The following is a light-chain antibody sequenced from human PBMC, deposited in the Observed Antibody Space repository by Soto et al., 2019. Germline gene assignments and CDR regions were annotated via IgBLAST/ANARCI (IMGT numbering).Light chain of an antibody. V-gene: IGKV1-39*01. CDR2: AAS. Sequence: DIQMTQSPSSLSASVGDRVTITCQASQDISNYLNWYQQKPGKAPNLLIYAASTLQSGVPSRFNGSGSGTDFTLTITSLEPEYFGTYSCQQSFSTPWTFGQGTKVEI. CDR1: QDISNY. J-gene: IGKJ1*01. CDR3: QQSFSTPWT.